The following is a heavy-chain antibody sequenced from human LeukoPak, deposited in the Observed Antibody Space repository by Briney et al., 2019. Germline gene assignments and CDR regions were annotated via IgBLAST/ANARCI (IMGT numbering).Heavy chain of an antibody. CDR1: GFTFSNAW. V-gene: IGHV3-23*01. CDR2: INGRGDSR. J-gene: IGHJ4*02. Sequence: PGGSLRLSCAASGFTFSNAWMNWVRQAPGRGLEWVSGINGRGDSRHYADSVRGRFTISRDNSKNTLQLQMNSLRVEDTAVYYCVKETNSGWYDYWGQGKMVSVSS. CDR3: VKETNSGWYDY. D-gene: IGHD6-19*01.